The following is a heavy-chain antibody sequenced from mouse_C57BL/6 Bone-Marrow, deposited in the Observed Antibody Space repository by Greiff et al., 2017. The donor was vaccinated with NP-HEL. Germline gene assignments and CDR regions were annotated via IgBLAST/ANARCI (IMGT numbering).Heavy chain of an antibody. CDR3: ARSDTTVVPYWYFDV. Sequence: QVQLKESGPELVKPGASVKISCKASGYAFSSSWMNWVKQRPGKGLEWIGRIYPGDGDTKYNGKFKGKATLTADKSSSTAYMQLSSLTSEDSAVYFCARSDTTVVPYWYFDVWGTGTTVTVSS. J-gene: IGHJ1*03. V-gene: IGHV1-82*01. D-gene: IGHD1-1*01. CDR2: IYPGDGDT. CDR1: GYAFSSSW.